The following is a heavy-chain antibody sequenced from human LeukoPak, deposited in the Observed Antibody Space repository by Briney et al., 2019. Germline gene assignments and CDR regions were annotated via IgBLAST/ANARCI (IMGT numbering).Heavy chain of an antibody. D-gene: IGHD3-22*01. J-gene: IGHJ5*02. V-gene: IGHV1-2*02. CDR2: INPNSGGT. Sequence: ASVKVPCKASGYTFTGYYMHWVRQAPGQGLEWMGWINPNSGGTNYAQKFQGRVTMTRDTSISTAYMELSRLRSDDTAVYYCARDSSGFYYGYNWFDPWGQGTLVTVSS. CDR3: ARDSSGFYYGYNWFDP. CDR1: GYTFTGYY.